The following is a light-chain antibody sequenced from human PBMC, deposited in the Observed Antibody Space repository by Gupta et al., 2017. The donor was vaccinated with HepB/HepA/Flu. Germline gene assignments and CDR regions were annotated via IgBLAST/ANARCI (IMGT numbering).Light chain of an antibody. V-gene: IGKV3-11*01. CDR2: ETS. CDR3: QQHNG. Sequence: EIVLTQSTATLSLSPGDTATFSCRGSQTFRRTVVGDQQRPGQDPRLIISETSNRAPGIPDRLSGSGSGTDFTRASSSIETEDFEMDDGQQHNGFGQGTRLHIK. J-gene: IGKJ5*01. CDR1: QTFRRT.